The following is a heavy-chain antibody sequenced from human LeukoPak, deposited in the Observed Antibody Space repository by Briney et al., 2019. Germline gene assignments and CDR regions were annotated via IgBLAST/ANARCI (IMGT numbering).Heavy chain of an antibody. CDR1: GFTFDDYA. Sequence: GGSLRLSCAASGFTFDDYAMHWVRHAPGKGLEWVSGISWNSGSIGYADSVKGRFTISRDNAKNSLYLQMNSLRAEDTAIYYCVRDRGTYRPIDYWGQGTLVTVSS. CDR2: ISWNSGSI. J-gene: IGHJ4*02. D-gene: IGHD1-26*01. V-gene: IGHV3-9*01. CDR3: VRDRGTYRPIDY.